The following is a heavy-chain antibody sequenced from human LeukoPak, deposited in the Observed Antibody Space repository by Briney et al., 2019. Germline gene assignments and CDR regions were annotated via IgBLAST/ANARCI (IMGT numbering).Heavy chain of an antibody. Sequence: SETLSLTCAAYGGSFSGYYWSWIRQPPGKGLEWIGKINHDGSTNYNPSLKSRVTISVDTSNNQSSLKLSSVTAADTAVYYCARWASRGNYGDYYYLDYWGQGTLVTVSS. D-gene: IGHD4-17*01. CDR3: ARWASRGNYGDYYYLDY. CDR1: GGSFSGYY. J-gene: IGHJ4*02. CDR2: INHDGST. V-gene: IGHV4-34*01.